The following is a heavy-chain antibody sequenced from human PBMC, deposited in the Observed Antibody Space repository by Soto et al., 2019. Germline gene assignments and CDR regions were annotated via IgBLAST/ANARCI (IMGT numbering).Heavy chain of an antibody. J-gene: IGHJ2*01. D-gene: IGHD4-17*01. CDR2: IYSDDVK. CDR1: GFSLSTSGVG. CDR3: AHRGEFYGDYEDYWYFDL. Sequence: HITLKESGPTLVKPTQTLTLTCTFSGFSLSTSGVGVGWIRQPPGKALEWLALIYSDDVKRYSPSLKSRLTITKDTSKNQVVLRMTNMDPVDTATYYCAHRGEFYGDYEDYWYFDLWGRGTLVTVSS. V-gene: IGHV2-5*02.